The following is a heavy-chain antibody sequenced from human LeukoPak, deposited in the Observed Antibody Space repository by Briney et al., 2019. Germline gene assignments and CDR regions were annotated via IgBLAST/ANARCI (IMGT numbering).Heavy chain of an antibody. CDR3: ARASSSWTGLGY. J-gene: IGHJ4*02. Sequence: PSETLSLTCAVYGGSFSGYYWSWIRQPPGKGLEWIGEINHSGSTNYNPSLKSRVTISVDTSKNQFSLKLSSVTAADTAVYYCARASSSWTGLGYRGQGTLVTVSS. CDR1: GGSFSGYY. D-gene: IGHD6-13*01. V-gene: IGHV4-34*01. CDR2: INHSGST.